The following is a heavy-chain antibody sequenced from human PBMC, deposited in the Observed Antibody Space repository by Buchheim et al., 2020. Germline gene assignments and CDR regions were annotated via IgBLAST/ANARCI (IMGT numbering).Heavy chain of an antibody. V-gene: IGHV4-59*08. CDR1: GGSISNYY. D-gene: IGHD6-13*01. CDR2: IYSSGST. J-gene: IGHJ5*02. CDR3: ARSPRIASRENWFDP. Sequence: QVQLQESGPGLVKPSETLSLTCTVSGGSISNYYWNWIRQPPGKEMEWIGYIYSSGSTNYNPSLKSRVTISIATSKNQFSLRLSSVTAADTAVYYCARSPRIASRENWFDPWGQGTL.